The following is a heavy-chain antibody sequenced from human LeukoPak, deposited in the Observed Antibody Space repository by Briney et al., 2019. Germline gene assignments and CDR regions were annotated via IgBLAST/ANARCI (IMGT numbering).Heavy chain of an antibody. V-gene: IGHV4-4*02. CDR1: GGSISSINW. CDR3: ARHSRSGYSGYENAFDI. J-gene: IGHJ3*02. Sequence: SETLSLTCAVSGGSISSINWWSWVRQPPGKGLEWIGEIYHSGGTNYNPSLKSRVTISVDTSKNQFSLKLSSVTAADTAVYYCARHSRSGYSGYENAFDIWGQGTMVTVSS. CDR2: IYHSGGT. D-gene: IGHD5-12*01.